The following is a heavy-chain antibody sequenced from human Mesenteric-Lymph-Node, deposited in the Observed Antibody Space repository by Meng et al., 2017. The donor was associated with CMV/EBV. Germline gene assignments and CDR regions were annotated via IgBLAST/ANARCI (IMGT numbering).Heavy chain of an antibody. CDR3: ARGGDSGWYFDY. D-gene: IGHD6-19*01. Sequence: LSCAASGVTSRPFDVSWVRQATGKGLEWIGEINHSGSTNYNPSLKSRVTISVDTSKNQFSLKLSSVTAADTAVYYCARGGDSGWYFDYWGQGTLVTVSS. J-gene: IGHJ4*02. V-gene: IGHV4-34*01. CDR1: GVTSRPFD. CDR2: INHSGST.